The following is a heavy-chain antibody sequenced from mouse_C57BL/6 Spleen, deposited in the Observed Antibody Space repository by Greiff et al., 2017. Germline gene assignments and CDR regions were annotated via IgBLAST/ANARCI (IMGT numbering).Heavy chain of an antibody. CDR2: IYPGSGST. J-gene: IGHJ3*01. CDR1: GYTFTSYW. V-gene: IGHV1-55*01. Sequence: QVQLQQPGAELVKPGASVKMSCKASGYTFTSYWITWVKQRPGQGLEWIGDIYPGSGSTNYNEKFKSKATLTVDTSSSTAYMQLSSLTSEDSAVYYCARAGDSSAWFAYWGQGTLVTVSA. CDR3: ARAGDSSAWFAY. D-gene: IGHD3-2*01.